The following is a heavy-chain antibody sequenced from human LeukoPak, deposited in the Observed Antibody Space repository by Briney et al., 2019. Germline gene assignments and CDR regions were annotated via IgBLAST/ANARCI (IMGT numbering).Heavy chain of an antibody. V-gene: IGHV5-51*01. D-gene: IGHD6-13*01. J-gene: IGHJ4*02. Sequence: GESLKISCMGSGYSFTSYWIGWVRQMPGKGLEWMGIIYPGDSDTRYSPSFQGQVTISADKSISTAYLQWSSLKASHTAMYYSARRALSAAGTIFDYWGQGTLVTVSS. CDR3: ARRALSAAGTIFDY. CDR1: GYSFTSYW. CDR2: IYPGDSDT.